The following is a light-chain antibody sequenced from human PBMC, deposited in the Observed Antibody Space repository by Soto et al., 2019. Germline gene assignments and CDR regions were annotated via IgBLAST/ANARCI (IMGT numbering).Light chain of an antibody. CDR2: GAS. V-gene: IGKV3-20*01. J-gene: IGKJ2*01. Sequence: EIVLTQSPGTLSLSPGQRATLSCRASQSVSSSYLAWYQQKPGQAPRLLIYGASSMDTGIPDRFSGSGSGTDFPLTISRLGPEDFEVYYCQQYGSSPLFGQGTKLEIK. CDR3: QQYGSSPL. CDR1: QSVSSSY.